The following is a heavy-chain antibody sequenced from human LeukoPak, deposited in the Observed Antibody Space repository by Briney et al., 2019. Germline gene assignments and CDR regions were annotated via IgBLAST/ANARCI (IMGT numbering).Heavy chain of an antibody. J-gene: IGHJ3*02. Sequence: SETLSLTCTVSGGSISSSSYYWGWIRQPPGKGLEWIGSIYYSGSTYYNPSLKSRVAISVDTSKNQFSLKLSSVTAADTAVYYCARDSLGYCSSTSCFNDAFDIWGQGTMVTVSS. V-gene: IGHV4-39*02. D-gene: IGHD2-2*01. CDR1: GGSISSSSYY. CDR2: IYYSGST. CDR3: ARDSLGYCSSTSCFNDAFDI.